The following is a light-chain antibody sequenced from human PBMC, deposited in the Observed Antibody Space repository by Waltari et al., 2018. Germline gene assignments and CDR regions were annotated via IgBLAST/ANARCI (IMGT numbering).Light chain of an antibody. CDR2: EGN. V-gene: IGLV2-23*01. Sequence: QSALIQPASVSGSPGQSITMSCTETNSAVGTYNLVSWYQQHPGKAPKLMIYEGNKRPSGVSYRFSGSKCRNTDSLTISGLQAEDDADYYCSSYAGSSSPRVFGGGTKLTVL. CDR3: SSYAGSSSPRV. J-gene: IGLJ3*02. CDR1: NSAVGTYNL.